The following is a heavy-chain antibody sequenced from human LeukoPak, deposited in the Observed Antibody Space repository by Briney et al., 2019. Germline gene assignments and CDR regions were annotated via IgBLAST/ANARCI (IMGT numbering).Heavy chain of an antibody. D-gene: IGHD6-19*01. J-gene: IGHJ4*02. CDR1: GFTFSSYS. CDR3: ARKIAVAGTVDY. V-gene: IGHV3-21*01. Sequence: GGSLRLSCAASGFTFSSYSMNWVRQAPGKGLEWVSSISSSSSYIYYADSVKGRFTISRDNAKNSLYLQMNSLTAEDTAVYYCARKIAVAGTVDYWGQGTLVTVSS. CDR2: ISSSSSYI.